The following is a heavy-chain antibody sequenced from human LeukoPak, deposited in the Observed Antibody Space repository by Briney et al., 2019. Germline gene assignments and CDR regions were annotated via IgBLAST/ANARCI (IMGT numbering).Heavy chain of an antibody. D-gene: IGHD3-9*01. CDR2: INPNSCGT. Sequence: ASVKVSCKASGYTFTGYYMHWVRQAPGQGHEWMAWINPNSCGTNYAQNFQGRVTMTRDTSISTAYMELSRLRSDDPAVYYCARDAYDILTGYYKAPYYFDYWGRGTLVTVSS. J-gene: IGHJ4*02. CDR1: GYTFTGYY. CDR3: ARDAYDILTGYYKAPYYFDY. V-gene: IGHV1-2*02.